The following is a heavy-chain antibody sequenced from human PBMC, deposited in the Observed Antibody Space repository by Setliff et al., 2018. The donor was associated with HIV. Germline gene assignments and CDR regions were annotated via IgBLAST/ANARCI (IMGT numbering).Heavy chain of an antibody. V-gene: IGHV3-48*01. J-gene: IGHJ3*02. CDR1: GFTLSSYS. D-gene: IGHD5-18*01. CDR3: ARESQWIQLAFDI. Sequence: GGSLRLSCEASGFTLSSYSMNWVRQAPGKGLEWVSYIGSSSSPIYYADSVKGRFTISRDTSKNTLYLQMNSLRAEDTAVYYCARESQWIQLAFDIWGQGTLVTVSS. CDR2: IGSSSSPI.